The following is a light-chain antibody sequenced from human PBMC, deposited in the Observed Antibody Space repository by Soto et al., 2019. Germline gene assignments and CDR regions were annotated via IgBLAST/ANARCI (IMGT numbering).Light chain of an antibody. J-gene: IGKJ5*01. CDR1: QSVSSSY. CDR3: QQYGSSPPVT. V-gene: IGKV3-20*01. Sequence: EMVLTQSPGTLSLSPGERATLSCRASQSVSSSYLAWYQQKPGQAPRLLIYGASSRATGIPDRFSGSGSRTDFTLTISRLEPEDFAVYYCQQYGSSPPVTFGQGTRLEIK. CDR2: GAS.